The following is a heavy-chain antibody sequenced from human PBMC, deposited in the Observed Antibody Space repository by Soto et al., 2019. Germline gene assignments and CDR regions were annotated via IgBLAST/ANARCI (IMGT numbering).Heavy chain of an antibody. Sequence: EVQLVEYGGGLAKPGGSLRLSCVASEFPFGNAWMSWVRQAPGKGLEWVGRIKRKTDGGTADYAAPVRGRFTISRDDSKNTLYLQMNSLKTEDTGVYFYATTTPYDVWGGSPTGWFHPWGQGTLVTVSS. J-gene: IGHJ5*02. CDR2: IKRKTDGGTA. CDR1: EFPFGNAW. V-gene: IGHV3-15*05. D-gene: IGHD3-3*01. CDR3: ATTTPYDVWGGSPTGWFHP.